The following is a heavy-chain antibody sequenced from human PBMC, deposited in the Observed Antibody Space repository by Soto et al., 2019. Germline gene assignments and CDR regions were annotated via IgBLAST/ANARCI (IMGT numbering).Heavy chain of an antibody. J-gene: IGHJ4*02. D-gene: IGHD1-7*01. V-gene: IGHV3-21*01. Sequence: GGSLRLSCAASGFTFSSYSMNWVRQAPGKGLEWVSSISSSSSYIYYADSVKGRFTISRDNAKNSLYLQMNSLRAEDTAVYYCARDIRGGLTGTTFYFDYWGQGTLVTVSS. CDR1: GFTFSSYS. CDR3: ARDIRGGLTGTTFYFDY. CDR2: ISSSSSYI.